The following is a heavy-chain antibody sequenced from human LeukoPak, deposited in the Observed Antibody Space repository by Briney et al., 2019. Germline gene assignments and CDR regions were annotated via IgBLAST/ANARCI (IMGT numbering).Heavy chain of an antibody. Sequence: SETLSLTCAVYGGSFSGYYWSWIRPPPGKGLEWIGEINHSGSTNYNPSLKSRVTISVDTSKNQFSLKLSSVTAADTAVYYCARGLRWRTTVTTHDYYYGMDVWGQGTTVTVSS. D-gene: IGHD4-17*01. CDR3: ARGLRWRTTVTTHDYYYGMDV. CDR1: GGSFSGYY. V-gene: IGHV4-34*01. CDR2: INHSGST. J-gene: IGHJ6*02.